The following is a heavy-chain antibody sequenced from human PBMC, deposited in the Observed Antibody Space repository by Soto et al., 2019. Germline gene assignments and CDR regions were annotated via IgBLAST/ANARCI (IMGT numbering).Heavy chain of an antibody. J-gene: IGHJ6*02. CDR3: ASRYGSSNYYGMDV. V-gene: IGHV5-10-1*01. D-gene: IGHD6-6*01. CDR2: IDPSDSYT. CDR1: GYSFTSYW. Sequence: GESLKISCKGSGYSFTSYWISWVRQMPGKGLEWMGRIDPSDSYTNYSPSFQGHVTISADKSISTAYLQWSSLKASDTAMYYCASRYGSSNYYGMDVWGQGTTVTVSS.